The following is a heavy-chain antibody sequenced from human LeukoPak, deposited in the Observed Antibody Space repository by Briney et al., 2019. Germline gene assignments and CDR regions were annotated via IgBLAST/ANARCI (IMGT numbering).Heavy chain of an antibody. J-gene: IGHJ4*02. V-gene: IGHV1-69*13. CDR2: IIPIFGTA. D-gene: IGHD6-6*01. CDR1: GGTFSSYA. Sequence: SVKVSCKASGGTFSSYAISWVRQAPGQGLEWMGGIIPIFGTANYAQKFQGRVTITADESTSTAYMELRSLGSDDTAVYYCARGGASSSSVLGQDYWGQGTLVTVSS. CDR3: ARGGASSSSVLGQDY.